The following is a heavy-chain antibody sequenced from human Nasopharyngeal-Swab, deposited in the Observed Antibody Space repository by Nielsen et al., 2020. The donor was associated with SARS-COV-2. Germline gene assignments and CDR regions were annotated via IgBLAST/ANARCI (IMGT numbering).Heavy chain of an antibody. J-gene: IGHJ6*02. CDR1: GYTFTSYG. CDR3: AGYDILTGSMDV. CDR2: ISAYNGNT. D-gene: IGHD3-9*01. V-gene: IGHV1-18*01. Sequence: AAVKDSCKASGYTFTSYGISWVRQAPGQGLEWMGWISAYNGNTNYAQKLQGRVNMTTDTSTSTAYMELRSLRSDDTAVYYCAGYDILTGSMDVWGQGTTVTVSS.